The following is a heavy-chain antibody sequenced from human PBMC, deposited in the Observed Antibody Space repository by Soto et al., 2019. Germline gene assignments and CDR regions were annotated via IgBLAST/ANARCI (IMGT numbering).Heavy chain of an antibody. CDR2: ISGSAGGT. CDR3: AKSRGSGTYFNPSDALDI. V-gene: IGHV3-23*01. CDR1: GFTFSNYA. Sequence: EVQLLKSGGDLVQPGGSLRLSCAASGFTFSNYAMSWVRQAPGKGLEWVSCISGSAGGTYYAYSVKGRFIISRDNSRNTLHLQMSSLRAEDTAIYYCAKSRGSGTYFNPSDALDIWGQGTVVTVSS. D-gene: IGHD3-10*01. J-gene: IGHJ3*02.